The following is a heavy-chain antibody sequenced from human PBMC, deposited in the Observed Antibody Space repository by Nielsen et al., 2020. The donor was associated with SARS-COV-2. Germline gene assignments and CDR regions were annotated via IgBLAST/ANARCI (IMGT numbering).Heavy chain of an antibody. D-gene: IGHD5-12*01. Sequence: GGSLRLSCAASGFTFSSYSMNWVRQAPGKGLEWVSSISSSSSYIYYADSVKGRFTISRENAKNSLYLQMNSLRAEDTAVYYCARGRGNRMVAFDYWGQGTLVTVSS. CDR1: GFTFSSYS. CDR3: ARGRGNRMVAFDY. J-gene: IGHJ4*02. V-gene: IGHV3-21*01. CDR2: ISSSSSYI.